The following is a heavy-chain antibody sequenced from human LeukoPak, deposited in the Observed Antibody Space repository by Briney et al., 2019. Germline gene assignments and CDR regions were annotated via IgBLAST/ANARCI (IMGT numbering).Heavy chain of an antibody. Sequence: PGGSLRLSCAASGFTFSEYEMNWVRQAPGKGLEWVSYISYSGNTILYADSVKGRFTISRDNAKNTLYLQMNSLRADDTAVYFCVRDSYGEYYYYIDVWGKGTTVTLSS. D-gene: IGHD3-16*01. CDR2: ISYSGNTI. V-gene: IGHV3-48*03. CDR3: VRDSYGEYYYYIDV. J-gene: IGHJ6*03. CDR1: GFTFSEYE.